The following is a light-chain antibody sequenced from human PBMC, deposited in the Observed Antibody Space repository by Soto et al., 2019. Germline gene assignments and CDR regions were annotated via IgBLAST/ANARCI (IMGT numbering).Light chain of an antibody. CDR2: NTS. V-gene: IGKV3-20*01. Sequence: EIVLTQSPGTLSLSPGEGATVSCRVSQSINSKSLVWYQRKFGQAPRLLIYNTSSRATSIAYRFSGSGSGTDFTLSISRLEPEDFAVYYCQHYSGSFVFGPGTKVDIK. J-gene: IGKJ3*01. CDR3: QHYSGSFV. CDR1: QSINSKS.